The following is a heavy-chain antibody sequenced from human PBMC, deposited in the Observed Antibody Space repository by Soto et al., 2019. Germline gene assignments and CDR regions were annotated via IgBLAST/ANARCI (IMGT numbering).Heavy chain of an antibody. D-gene: IGHD2-21*02. V-gene: IGHV3-23*01. J-gene: IGHJ5*02. CDR2: ISAYGAGT. CDR1: EFTVSNYA. CDR3: AKCVVLLTTAGGWCNWLDP. Sequence: EVQLLESGGGLVQPGGSLRLSCTASEFTVSNYAMSWVRQAQGKGLEWVSGISAYGAGTYYAASVKGRFTISRDNAKNTLYVQMHRLRAEDTAVYYCAKCVVLLTTAGGWCNWLDPWGQGTLVTVSS.